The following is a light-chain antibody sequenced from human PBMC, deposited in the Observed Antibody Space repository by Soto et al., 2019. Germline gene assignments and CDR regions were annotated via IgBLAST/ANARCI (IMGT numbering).Light chain of an antibody. V-gene: IGLV1-44*01. J-gene: IGLJ2*01. CDR3: ASWDDNLNGPV. Sequence: QLVLTQPPSLSGTPGQRVTISFSGSSSNIVVNTVHWYQHLPVTAPKLLIYINDQRPSGVPAGFSVSTSGTSASLAISGLQSDDEADYYCASWDDNLNGPVFGRGTKLTVL. CDR1: SSNIVVNT. CDR2: IND.